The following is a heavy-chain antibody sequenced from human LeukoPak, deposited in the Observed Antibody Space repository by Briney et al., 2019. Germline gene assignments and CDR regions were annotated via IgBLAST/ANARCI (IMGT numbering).Heavy chain of an antibody. Sequence: GRSLRLSCTASGFTFGDYAMSWVRQAPGKGLEWVGFIRSKAYGGTTEYAASVKGRFTISRDDSKSIAYLQMNSLKTEDTAVYYCTRSRRYSSSSGTFAFDIWGQGTMVTASS. D-gene: IGHD6-6*01. CDR3: TRSRRYSSSSGTFAFDI. CDR2: IRSKAYGGTT. V-gene: IGHV3-49*04. J-gene: IGHJ3*02. CDR1: GFTFGDYA.